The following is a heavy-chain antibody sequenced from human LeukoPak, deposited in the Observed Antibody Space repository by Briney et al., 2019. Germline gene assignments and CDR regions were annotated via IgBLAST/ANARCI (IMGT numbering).Heavy chain of an antibody. V-gene: IGHV3-48*01. CDR1: GFTFSSYS. J-gene: IGHJ4*02. D-gene: IGHD2-2*01. CDR2: ISSSSSTI. CDR3: AREPIVVVPAAKRVGLDY. Sequence: PGGSLRLSCAASGFTFSSYSMNWVRQAPGKGLEWVSYISSSSSTIYYADSVKGRFTISRDNAKNSLYLQMNSLRAEDTAVYYCAREPIVVVPAAKRVGLDYWGQGTLVTVSS.